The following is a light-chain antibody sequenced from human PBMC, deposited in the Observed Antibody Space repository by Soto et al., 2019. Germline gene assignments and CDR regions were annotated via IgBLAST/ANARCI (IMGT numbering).Light chain of an antibody. CDR1: QGISNY. V-gene: IGKV1-27*01. CDR3: QNPRA. J-gene: IGKJ5*01. CDR2: AAS. Sequence: DLQMTQSPSSLSASVGDRVTITCRASQGISNYLAWYQQKPGKVPKLLIYAASTLQSGVPSRFSGSGSGTDFTLTISSLQPEDVATYYCQNPRAFGQGTRLEIK.